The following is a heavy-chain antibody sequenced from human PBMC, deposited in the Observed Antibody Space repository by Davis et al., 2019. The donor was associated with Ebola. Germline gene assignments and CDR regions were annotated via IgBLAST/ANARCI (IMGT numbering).Heavy chain of an antibody. CDR3: ARGRRYSYGPPRY. CDR2: INHSGST. J-gene: IGHJ4*02. Sequence: MPSETLSLTCAVYGGSLSGYYWSWIRPPPGKGLGWIGEINHSGSTNYNPSLKSRVTISVDTPKNQFSLKLSSVTAADTAVYYCARGRRYSYGPPRYWGQGTLVTVSS. CDR1: GGSLSGYY. D-gene: IGHD5-18*01. V-gene: IGHV4-34*01.